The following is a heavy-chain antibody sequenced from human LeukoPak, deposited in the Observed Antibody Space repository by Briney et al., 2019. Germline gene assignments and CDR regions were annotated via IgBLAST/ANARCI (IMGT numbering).Heavy chain of an antibody. CDR3: AKVITVLVRGLAIDY. CDR1: GFTFSNYA. J-gene: IGHJ4*02. CDR2: ISGSGGSS. Sequence: GGSLRLSCAASGFTFSNYAMTWVRQAPGKGLEWVSAISGSGGSSFYADSVKGRFTISRDNSKNTLYLQMNSLRAEDTALYYCAKVITVLVRGLAIDYWGQGTLVTVSS. V-gene: IGHV3-23*01. D-gene: IGHD3-10*01.